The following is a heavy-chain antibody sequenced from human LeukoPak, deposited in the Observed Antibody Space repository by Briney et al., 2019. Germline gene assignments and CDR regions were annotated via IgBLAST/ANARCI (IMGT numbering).Heavy chain of an antibody. J-gene: IGHJ4*02. Sequence: PSETLSLACTVSGGSISSYYWSWIRQPPGKGLEWIGEINHSGSTNYNPSLKSRVTISVDTSKNQFSLKLSSVTAADTAVYYCARGETVTYYYFDYWGQGTLVTVSS. D-gene: IGHD4-17*01. CDR3: ARGETVTYYYFDY. CDR1: GGSISSYY. CDR2: INHSGST. V-gene: IGHV4-34*01.